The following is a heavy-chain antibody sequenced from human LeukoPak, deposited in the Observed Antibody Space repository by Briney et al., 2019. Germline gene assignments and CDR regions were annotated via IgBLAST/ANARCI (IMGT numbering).Heavy chain of an antibody. CDR2: ISGTTITI. D-gene: IGHD3-10*01. CDR3: ATSGSYSSGDFDY. Sequence: GGSLRLSCAASGFTFSTYGMNWVRQAPGKGLEWLSSISGTTITIYYADSVKGRFTISRDSAKNSLYLQMSGLRDEDTAVYYCATSGSYSSGDFDYWGQGTLVTVSS. CDR1: GFTFSTYG. V-gene: IGHV3-48*02. J-gene: IGHJ4*02.